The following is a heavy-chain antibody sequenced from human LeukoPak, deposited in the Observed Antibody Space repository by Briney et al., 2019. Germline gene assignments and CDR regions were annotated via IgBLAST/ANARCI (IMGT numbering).Heavy chain of an antibody. CDR2: INPNSGGT. CDR1: GYTFTGYY. CDR3: ARVPYYYYYMDV. V-gene: IGHV1-2*02. J-gene: IGHJ6*03. Sequence: ASVKVSCKASGYTFTGYYMHWVRQAPGQGLEWMGWINPNSGGTNYAQKFQGRVTTTRDTSISTAYIELSRLRSDDTAVYYCARVPYYYYYMDVWGKGTTVTISS.